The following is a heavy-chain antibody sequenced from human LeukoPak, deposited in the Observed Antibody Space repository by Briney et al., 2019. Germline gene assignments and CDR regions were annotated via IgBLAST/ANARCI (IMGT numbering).Heavy chain of an antibody. Sequence: SETLSLTCAVYGGSFSGYYWSWIRQPPGKGLEWIGEINHSGSTNYNPSLKSRVTISVDTSKNQFSLKLSSVTAADTAVYYCARVSGSYMYYFDYWGQGTLVTVSS. CDR3: ARVSGSYMYYFDY. V-gene: IGHV4-34*01. D-gene: IGHD1-26*01. CDR2: INHSGST. CDR1: GGSFSGYY. J-gene: IGHJ4*02.